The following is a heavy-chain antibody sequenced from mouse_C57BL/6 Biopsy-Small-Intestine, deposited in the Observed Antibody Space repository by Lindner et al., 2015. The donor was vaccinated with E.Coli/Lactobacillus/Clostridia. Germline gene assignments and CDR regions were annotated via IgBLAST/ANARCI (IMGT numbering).Heavy chain of an antibody. CDR1: GYTFTDYW. D-gene: IGHD2-5*01. J-gene: IGHJ2*01. CDR3: ARRDSNYVGFDY. CDR2: IYPGGGLT. V-gene: IGHV1-63*01. Sequence: VQLQESGGELVRPGTSVKMSCKASGYTFTDYWIGWTKQRPGHGLEWIGDIYPGGGLTNFNEKFKGKATLTADKSSSTAYMQFSSLTSEDSAIYYCARRDSNYVGFDYWGQGTTLTVSS.